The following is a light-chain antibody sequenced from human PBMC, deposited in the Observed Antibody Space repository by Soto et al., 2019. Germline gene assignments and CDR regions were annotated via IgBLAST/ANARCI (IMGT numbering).Light chain of an antibody. CDR3: QQRSKWPPP. CDR2: GAS. J-gene: IGKJ4*01. CDR1: QSVSSN. Sequence: EVVMTQSPATLSVSPGERAALSCRASQSVSSNLAWYQQKPGQAPRLLMYGASTRATGIPARFSGSGSGTEFTLTISSLEPEDFAFYYCQQRSKWPPPFGGGTKVEI. V-gene: IGKV3-15*01.